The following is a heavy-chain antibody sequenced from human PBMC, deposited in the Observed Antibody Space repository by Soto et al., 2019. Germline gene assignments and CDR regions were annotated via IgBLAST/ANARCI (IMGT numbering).Heavy chain of an antibody. Sequence: QLQLQESGPGLVKPSETLSLTCTVSGGSISSSSYYWGWIRQPPGKGLEWIGSIYYSGSTYYNPSLKSRGPISGDTSKNQFSLKLSSVTAADTAVYYCARRWGGYSGYDNRNDYWGQGTLVTVSS. V-gene: IGHV4-39*01. CDR2: IYYSGST. D-gene: IGHD5-12*01. J-gene: IGHJ4*02. CDR3: ARRWGGYSGYDNRNDY. CDR1: GGSISSSSYY.